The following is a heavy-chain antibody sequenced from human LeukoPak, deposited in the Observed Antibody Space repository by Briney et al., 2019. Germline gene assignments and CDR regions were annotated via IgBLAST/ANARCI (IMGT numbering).Heavy chain of an antibody. CDR2: INDSGST. D-gene: IGHD3-22*01. CDR1: GGSFSDFY. J-gene: IGHJ3*02. Sequence: PSETLTLTCVVYGGSFSDFYWNWIRLSPGTGLEWIGEINDSGSTSYNPSLKGRVTISIDTSKNQFSLNLNSVTAADTAVYYCARNYDSSGYYSGDAFDIWGQGTMVTVSS. V-gene: IGHV4-34*01. CDR3: ARNYDSSGYYSGDAFDI.